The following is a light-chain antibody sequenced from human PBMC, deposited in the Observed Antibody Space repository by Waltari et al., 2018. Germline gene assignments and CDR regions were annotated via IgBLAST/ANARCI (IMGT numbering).Light chain of an antibody. CDR2: DAS. Sequence: EIVLTQSPGTLSLSPGERATLSCRTSQSLSRPLAWYQQKPGQAPRPLIDDASRRATGIPDRFIGSGSGTDFSLTISRLEPEDFAVYYCQHYVTLPATFGQGTRVELK. CDR1: QSLSRP. J-gene: IGKJ1*01. V-gene: IGKV3-20*01. CDR3: QHYVTLPAT.